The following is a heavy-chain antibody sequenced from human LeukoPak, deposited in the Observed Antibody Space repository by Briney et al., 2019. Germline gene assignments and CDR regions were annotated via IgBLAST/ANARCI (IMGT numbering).Heavy chain of an antibody. CDR1: GFTFSYT. Sequence: GGSLRLSCAASGFTFSYTIHWVRQPPGKGLEWVAVTSSDLNVKLYADSVKGRFTISRDNSRSTLYLQMNSLRPEDTAIYYCAREGYYGSGSPPSLYFDYWGQGTLVTVSS. J-gene: IGHJ4*02. CDR3: AREGYYGSGSPPSLYFDY. V-gene: IGHV3-30-3*01. D-gene: IGHD3-10*01. CDR2: TSSDLNVK.